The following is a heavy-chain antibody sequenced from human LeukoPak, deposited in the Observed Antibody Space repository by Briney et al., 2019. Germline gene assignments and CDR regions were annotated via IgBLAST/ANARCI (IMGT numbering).Heavy chain of an antibody. V-gene: IGHV4-39*07. CDR1: GGSISSSSYY. J-gene: IGHJ6*03. D-gene: IGHD3-22*01. Sequence: SETLSLTCTVSGGSISSSSYYWGWLRQPPGKGREWLGSIYYSGSTYYNPSLKSRVTISVDTSKNQFSLKLSSVTAADTAVYYCAILAPDYYDSSGYYGRLYYYYYYMDVWGKGTTVTVSS. CDR3: AILAPDYYDSSGYYGRLYYYYYYMDV. CDR2: IYYSGST.